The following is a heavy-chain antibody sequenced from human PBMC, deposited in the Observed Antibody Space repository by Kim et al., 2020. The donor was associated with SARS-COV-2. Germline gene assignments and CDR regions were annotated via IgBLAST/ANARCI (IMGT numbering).Heavy chain of an antibody. Sequence: YYHPSRKSRVTISVDTSKNQFSLKLSSVTAADTAVYYCARDLYSSGWYVDWGQGTLVTVSS. V-gene: IGHV4-39*07. J-gene: IGHJ4*02. D-gene: IGHD6-19*01. CDR3: ARDLYSSGWYVD.